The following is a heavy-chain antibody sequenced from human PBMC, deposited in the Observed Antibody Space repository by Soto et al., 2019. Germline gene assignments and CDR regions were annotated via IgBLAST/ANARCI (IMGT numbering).Heavy chain of an antibody. Sequence: QAQLAQSGAEVKKPGASVNISCKASGYTFTNYGFIWVRQAPGHGLEWVGWISPYNGKTEYAQKFQGRVTMTRDKPTITAYMELRSLRSDDTAVYFCARDIYGGNCCDAFDIWGQGTMVTVSS. CDR3: ARDIYGGNCCDAFDI. CDR1: GYTFTNYG. CDR2: ISPYNGKT. J-gene: IGHJ3*02. D-gene: IGHD2-15*01. V-gene: IGHV1-18*01.